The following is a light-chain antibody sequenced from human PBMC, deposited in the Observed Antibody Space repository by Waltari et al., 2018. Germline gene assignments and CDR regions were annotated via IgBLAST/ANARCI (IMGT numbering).Light chain of an antibody. V-gene: IGLV2-11*01. CDR1: SSDVGGYNY. CDR3: CSYAGSYTFVV. J-gene: IGLJ2*01. CDR2: DAS. Sequence: QSALTQPRSVSGSPGQSVTISCTGTSSDVGGYNYVSWYQQHPGKAPKLIIYDASTRPSGVPDRFSGSKSGNTASLTISGLQAEDEADYYCCSYAGSYTFVVFGGGTKLTVL.